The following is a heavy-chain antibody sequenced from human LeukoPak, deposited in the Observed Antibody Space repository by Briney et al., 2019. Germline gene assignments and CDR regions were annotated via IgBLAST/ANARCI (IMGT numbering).Heavy chain of an antibody. Sequence: MSSETLSLTCAVSGGSISSYYWSWIRQPPGKGLEWIGYIYHSGSTDYNPSLKSRVTISVDTSKSQFSLRLTSVTAADTAVYYCATLTTVVTAYYFDYWGQGTLVTVSS. CDR1: GGSISSYY. CDR3: ATLTTVVTAYYFDY. CDR2: IYHSGST. V-gene: IGHV4-4*09. D-gene: IGHD4-23*01. J-gene: IGHJ4*02.